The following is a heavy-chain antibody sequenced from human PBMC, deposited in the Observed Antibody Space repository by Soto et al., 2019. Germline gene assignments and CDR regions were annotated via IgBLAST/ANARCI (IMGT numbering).Heavy chain of an antibody. J-gene: IGHJ6*02. V-gene: IGHV3-23*01. CDR1: GFTFSSYA. Sequence: GGSLRFSCAASGFTFSSYAMSWVRQAPGKGLEWVSAISGSGGSTYYADSVKGRFTISRDNSKNTLYLQMNSLRAEDTAVYYCAKDNVGDYVYYYYYGMDVWGQGTTVTVSS. D-gene: IGHD4-17*01. CDR2: ISGSGGST. CDR3: AKDNVGDYVYYYYYGMDV.